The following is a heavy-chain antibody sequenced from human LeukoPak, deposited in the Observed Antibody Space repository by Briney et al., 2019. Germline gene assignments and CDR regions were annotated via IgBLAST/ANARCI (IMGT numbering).Heavy chain of an antibody. CDR2: ISSSSSTI. V-gene: IGHV3-48*04. J-gene: IGHJ4*02. CDR3: ARDVWDTAMGPVDY. D-gene: IGHD5-18*01. Sequence: GGSLRLSCAASGFTFSSYSMNWVRQAPGKGLEWVSYISSSSSTIYYADSVKGRFTISRDNAKNSLYLQMNSLRAEDTAVYYCARDVWDTAMGPVDYWGQGTLVTVSS. CDR1: GFTFSSYS.